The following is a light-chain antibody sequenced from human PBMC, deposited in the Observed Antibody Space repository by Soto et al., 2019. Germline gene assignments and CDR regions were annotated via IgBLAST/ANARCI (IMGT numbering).Light chain of an antibody. CDR3: QQSDNSPRT. CDR2: GAS. Sequence: EIVLTQSPGTLSLSPGDGATLSCRASKSRSSTFLAWFQQKPGQAPRLLIYGASSRASGTPDRFTGSGSGTDFTLTISRLEPEDFAVYFCQQSDNSPRTFGQGTKVEIK. V-gene: IGKV3-20*01. CDR1: KSRSSTF. J-gene: IGKJ1*01.